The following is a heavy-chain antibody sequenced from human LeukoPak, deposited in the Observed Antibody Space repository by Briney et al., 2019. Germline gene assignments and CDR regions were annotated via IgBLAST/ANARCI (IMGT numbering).Heavy chain of an antibody. CDR3: ARVYDFWSAYWVDY. Sequence: SETLSFTCAVYGGSFSGYYWSWIRQPPGKGREWIGEINHSGSTNYNPSLKSRVTISVDTSKNQFSLKLSSVTAADTAVYYCARVYDFWSAYWVDYWGQGTLVTVSS. J-gene: IGHJ4*02. CDR1: GGSFSGYY. CDR2: INHSGST. V-gene: IGHV4-34*01. D-gene: IGHD3-3*01.